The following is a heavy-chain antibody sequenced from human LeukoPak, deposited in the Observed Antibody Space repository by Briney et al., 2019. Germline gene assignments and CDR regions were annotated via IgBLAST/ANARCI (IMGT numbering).Heavy chain of an antibody. J-gene: IGHJ4*02. CDR2: INQDGSET. V-gene: IGHV3-7*03. CDR1: GFTFTNYW. CDR3: ARVGRLQYGDYVAFDY. D-gene: IGHD4-17*01. Sequence: GGSLRLSRAASGFTFTNYWMSWVRQAQGKGLEWVANINQDGSETYYVDSVKGRFTLSRDNAKNSLYLQMNSLRAEDTAVYYCARVGRLQYGDYVAFDYWGQGTLVTVSS.